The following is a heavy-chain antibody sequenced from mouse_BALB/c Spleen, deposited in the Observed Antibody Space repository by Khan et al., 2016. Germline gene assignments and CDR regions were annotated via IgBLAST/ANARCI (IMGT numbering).Heavy chain of an antibody. J-gene: IGHJ3*01. CDR1: GFNIKDTY. Sequence: VQLQQSGAELVKPGASVKLSCTASGFNIKDTYMHWVKQRPEQGLEWIGRFDPANGNTKYDPKFQGKATITADTSSNTAYLQLSSLTSEDTAVYYCARSPYDYDVGFAYWGQGTLVTVSA. D-gene: IGHD2-4*01. CDR3: ARSPYDYDVGFAY. V-gene: IGHV14-3*02. CDR2: FDPANGNT.